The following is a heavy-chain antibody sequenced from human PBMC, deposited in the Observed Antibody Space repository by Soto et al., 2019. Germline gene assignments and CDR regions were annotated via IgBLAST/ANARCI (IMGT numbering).Heavy chain of an antibody. D-gene: IGHD2-2*01. V-gene: IGHV1-69*13. J-gene: IGHJ6*02. CDR2: IIPIFGTA. CDR3: ARVSGYCSSTSCRHYYYYGMDV. Sequence: GASVKVSCKASGGTFSSYAISWVRQAPGQGLEWMGGIIPIFGTANYAQKFQGRVTITADESTSTAYMELSSLRSEDTAVYYCARVSGYCSSTSCRHYYYYGMDVWGQGTTVTVSS. CDR1: GGTFSSYA.